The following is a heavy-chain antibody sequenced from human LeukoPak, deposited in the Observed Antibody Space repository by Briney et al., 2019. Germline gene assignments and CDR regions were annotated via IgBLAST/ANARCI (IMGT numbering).Heavy chain of an antibody. V-gene: IGHV4-39*01. J-gene: IGHJ4*02. Sequence: SETLSLTCTVSGGSISSSSYFWGWIRQPPGKGLEWIGTIYYSGSTDYKPSLKSRVTISVDTSKNQFSLKLSSVTAADTAMYYCARGSSTSFDYWGQGILVTVSS. CDR3: ARGSSTSFDY. CDR1: GGSISSSSYF. D-gene: IGHD2-2*01. CDR2: IYYSGST.